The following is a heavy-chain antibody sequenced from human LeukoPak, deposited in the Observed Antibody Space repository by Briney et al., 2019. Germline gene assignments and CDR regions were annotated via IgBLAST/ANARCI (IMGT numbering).Heavy chain of an antibody. D-gene: IGHD6-19*01. CDR2: IYHSGST. CDR3: ARDSMSGWVLGPYYYYGMDV. CDR1: GGSTSSSNW. V-gene: IGHV4-4*02. Sequence: SGTLSLTCAVSGGSTSSSNWWSWVRQPPGKGLEWIGEIYHSGSTNYNPSLKSRVTISVDKSKNQFSLKLSSVTAADTAVYYCARDSMSGWVLGPYYYYGMDVWGKGTTVTVSS. J-gene: IGHJ6*04.